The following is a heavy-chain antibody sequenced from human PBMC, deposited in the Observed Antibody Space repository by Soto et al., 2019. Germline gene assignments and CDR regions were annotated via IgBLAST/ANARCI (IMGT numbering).Heavy chain of an antibody. CDR3: SNNNYNDSI. CDR2: ISGSGVST. J-gene: IGHJ4*02. Sequence: PGGSLRLSCAASGFTFSSYAMSWVRQAPGKGPEWVSGISGSGVSTYYADSVKGRFTISRDNSKNTMYLQMNSLRAEDTAVYYCSNNNYNDSIWGQGTLVTVSS. D-gene: IGHD3-22*01. CDR1: GFTFSSYA. V-gene: IGHV3-23*01.